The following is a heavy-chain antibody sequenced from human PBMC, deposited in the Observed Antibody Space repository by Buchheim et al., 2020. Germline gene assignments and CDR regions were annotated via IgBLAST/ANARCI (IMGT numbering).Heavy chain of an antibody. CDR1: DGSISTGGHY. J-gene: IGHJ5*02. CDR3: ANSNWYWFDP. CDR2: IFYTGST. D-gene: IGHD6-13*01. Sequence: QVQLQESGPGLVKPSQTLSLTCTVSDGSISTGGHYWTWIRQHPGKGLEWIGCIFYTGSTYYNPSLESRATISVDTSKNQFSLKLTSVTAADTAVYYCANSNWYWFDPWGQGTL. V-gene: IGHV4-31*03.